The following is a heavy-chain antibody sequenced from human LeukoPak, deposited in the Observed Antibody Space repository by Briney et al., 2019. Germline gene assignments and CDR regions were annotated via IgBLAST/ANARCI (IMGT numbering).Heavy chain of an antibody. Sequence: SETLSLTCTVSGGSISSGGYYWSWIRQHPGKGLEWIGYIYYSGSTYYNLSLKSRVTISVDTSKNQFSLKLSSVTAADTAVYYCARDRRYSNYGMDVWGQGTTVTVSS. J-gene: IGHJ6*02. CDR2: IYYSGST. V-gene: IGHV4-31*03. D-gene: IGHD4-11*01. CDR1: GGSISSGGYY. CDR3: ARDRRYSNYGMDV.